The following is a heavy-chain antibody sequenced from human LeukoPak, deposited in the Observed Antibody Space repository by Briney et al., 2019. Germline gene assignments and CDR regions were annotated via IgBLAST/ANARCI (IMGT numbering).Heavy chain of an antibody. CDR3: ARDWSGGSCSSTSCRDWFDP. Sequence: ASVKVSCKASGYTFTSYGISWVRQAPGQGLEWMGWISAYNGNTNYAQKLQGRVTMTTDTSTSTAYMELRSLRSDDTAVYYCARDWSGGSCSSTSCRDWFDPWGQGTLVTVSS. J-gene: IGHJ5*02. CDR2: ISAYNGNT. CDR1: GYTFTSYG. V-gene: IGHV1-18*01. D-gene: IGHD2-2*01.